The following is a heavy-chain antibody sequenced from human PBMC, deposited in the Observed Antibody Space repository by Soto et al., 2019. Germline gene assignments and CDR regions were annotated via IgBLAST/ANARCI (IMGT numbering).Heavy chain of an antibody. CDR3: TRVGKFDY. CDR2: IRSEANGGTT. D-gene: IGHD1-26*01. CDR1: GFTFADYT. J-gene: IGHJ4*02. V-gene: IGHV3-49*04. Sequence: GGSLRLSCTGSGFTFADYTMSWVRQAPGKGLEWVGLIRSEANGGTTHYAASVHGGFIISRDDSRGIAFLQMNNLKSDDTAVYYCTRVGKFDYWGQGTLVTVSS.